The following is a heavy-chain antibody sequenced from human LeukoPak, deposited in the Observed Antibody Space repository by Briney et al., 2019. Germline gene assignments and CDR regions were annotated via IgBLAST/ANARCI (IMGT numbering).Heavy chain of an antibody. CDR2: ISGSGGGT. V-gene: IGHV3-23*01. J-gene: IGHJ4*02. CDR1: GFTFSSYA. Sequence: KTGGSLRLSCTASGFTFSSYAMSWVRQAPGRGLEWVSGISGSGGGTNYADSVKGRFTISRDNSKNTVSLQMSSLRAEDTAVYYCAKSQSAVTGVTDNCFDYWGQGTLVTVSS. CDR3: AKSQSAVTGVTDNCFDY. D-gene: IGHD6-19*01.